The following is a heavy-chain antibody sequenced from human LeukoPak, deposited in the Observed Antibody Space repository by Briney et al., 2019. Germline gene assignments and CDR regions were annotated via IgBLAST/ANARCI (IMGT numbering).Heavy chain of an antibody. J-gene: IGHJ4*02. CDR3: ARPAGSNWYYFGY. CDR2: ISSSGIPI. D-gene: IGHD6-13*01. CDR1: GFTFSSYE. Sequence: GGSLRLSCAASGFTFSSYEMNWVRQAPGKGLEWVSYISSSGIPIKYADSVKGRFTVARDNAKNSLYLQMNSLRVEDTAVYYCARPAGSNWYYFGYWGQGALVTVSS. V-gene: IGHV3-48*03.